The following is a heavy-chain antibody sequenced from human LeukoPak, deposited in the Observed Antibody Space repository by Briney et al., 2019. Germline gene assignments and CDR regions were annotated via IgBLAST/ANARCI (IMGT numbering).Heavy chain of an antibody. CDR3: ARAPTISTMDY. D-gene: IGHD4/OR15-4a*01. Sequence: SQTLSLTCSVSGDSITSSGYYWSWFRQPSGKGLEWIGFVYPKGTTFYNPSLESRVSISVDTSKNQFSLKLSSVTAADTAVYYCARAPTISTMDYWGPGTLVTVSS. CDR1: GDSITSSGYY. CDR2: VYPKGTT. J-gene: IGHJ4*02. V-gene: IGHV4-30-2*01.